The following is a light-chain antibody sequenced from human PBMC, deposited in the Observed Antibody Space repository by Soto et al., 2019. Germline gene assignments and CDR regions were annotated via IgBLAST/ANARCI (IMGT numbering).Light chain of an antibody. CDR2: GAS. J-gene: IGKJ1*01. V-gene: IGKV3D-11*01. CDR3: QQRSNWWT. CDR1: QAVNTR. Sequence: EIVLTQSPATLSSFPGDRVTLSCRASQAVNTRLAWYQQKPGQAPRLLISGASTREAGIPARFSGSGSGTDFTLTISSLEPEDFAVYYCQQRSNWWTFGQGTKVDIK.